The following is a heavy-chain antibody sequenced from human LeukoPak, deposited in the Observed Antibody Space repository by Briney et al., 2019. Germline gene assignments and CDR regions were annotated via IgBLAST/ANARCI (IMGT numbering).Heavy chain of an antibody. J-gene: IGHJ6*02. Sequence: RGSPRLSCAASGLIVSSNYMGWVCQAPGKGLERESVMYSGGRTSYAASVKGRFTISRDNTKKTAYLQMNSVRAEDTAGYYCAVARGYGVIGVMFVWGEGTTVTVSS. CDR1: GLIVSSNY. CDR3: AVARGYGVIGVMFV. CDR2: MYSGGRT. V-gene: IGHV3-53*01. D-gene: IGHD6-25*01.